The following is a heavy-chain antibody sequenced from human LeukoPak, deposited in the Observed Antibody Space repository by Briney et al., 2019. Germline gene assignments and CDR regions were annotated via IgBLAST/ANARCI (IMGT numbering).Heavy chain of an antibody. J-gene: IGHJ5*02. CDR1: GGSFSGYY. Sequence: PSETLSLTCAVYGGSFSGYYWSWIRQPPGKGLEWIGEINLSGSTNYNPSLKSRVTISVDTSKNQFSLKLSSVTAADTAVYYCARGRFYYDSSGYSRSGWFDPWGQGTLVTVSS. V-gene: IGHV4-34*01. CDR3: ARGRFYYDSSGYSRSGWFDP. CDR2: INLSGST. D-gene: IGHD3-22*01.